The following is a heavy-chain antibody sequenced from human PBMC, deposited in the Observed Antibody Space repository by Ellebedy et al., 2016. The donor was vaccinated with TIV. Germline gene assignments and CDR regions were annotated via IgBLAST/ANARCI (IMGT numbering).Heavy chain of an antibody. CDR3: ARGRNGMDV. V-gene: IGHV3-11*04. J-gene: IGHJ6*02. CDR1: GFSFSDYY. CDR2: ISISSNTV. Sequence: GGSLRLSCAASGFSFSDYYMNWIRQAPGKGLEWVAYISISSNTVYYADSVRGRFTISRDNAKNSLDLQMTSLRDEDTALYYCARGRNGMDVWGQGTTVTVSS.